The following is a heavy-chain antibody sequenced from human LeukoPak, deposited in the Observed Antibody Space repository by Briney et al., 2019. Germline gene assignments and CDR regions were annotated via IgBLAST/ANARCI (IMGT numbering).Heavy chain of an antibody. CDR1: GFTFSSYA. J-gene: IGHJ4*02. V-gene: IGHV3-30-3*01. CDR2: ISYDGSNK. D-gene: IGHD3-3*01. Sequence: PGGSLRLSCAASGFTFSSYAMHWVRQAPGKGLEWVAVISYDGSNKYYADSVKGRFTISRDNSKNTLYLQMNSLRAEDTAVYYCARGGILEWLLSPDYWGQGTLVTVSS. CDR3: ARGGILEWLLSPDY.